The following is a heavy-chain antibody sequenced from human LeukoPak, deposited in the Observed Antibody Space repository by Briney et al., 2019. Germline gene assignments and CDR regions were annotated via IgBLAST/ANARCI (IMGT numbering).Heavy chain of an antibody. D-gene: IGHD6-19*01. Sequence: ASLTVSCKASGYTFTIYGISWVRQAPGQGLEWMGWISAYNGNTNYAQKLQGRVTMTTDTSTSTAYMELRSLRSDDTAVYYCARGRSVSDSSGWSEGPSGYYGMDVWGQGTTVTVSS. V-gene: IGHV1-18*01. CDR3: ARGRSVSDSSGWSEGPSGYYGMDV. CDR2: ISAYNGNT. J-gene: IGHJ6*02. CDR1: GYTFTIYG.